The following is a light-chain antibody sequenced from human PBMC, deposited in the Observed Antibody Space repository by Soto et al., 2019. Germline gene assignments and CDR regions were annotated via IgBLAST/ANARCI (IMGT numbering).Light chain of an antibody. V-gene: IGLV4-60*02. CDR2: LEGSGSY. J-gene: IGLJ7*01. CDR3: ETWDSNTAI. CDR1: SGHSSYI. Sequence: QSVLTQSSSASASLESSVKLTCTLSSGHSSYIIAWHQQQPGKAPRYLMKLEGSGSYNKGSGVPDRFSGSSSGADRYLTISNLQFEDEADYYCETWDSNTAIFGGGTQLTVL.